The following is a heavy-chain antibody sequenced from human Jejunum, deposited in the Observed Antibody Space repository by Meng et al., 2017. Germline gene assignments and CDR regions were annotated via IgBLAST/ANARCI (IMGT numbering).Heavy chain of an antibody. Sequence: SETLSLTCTVSGGSISSGSYYWSWIRQPAGRGLEWIGRIYTGGSAHYNPSLKSPVTISADTSKNQFSLKLTSVTAADTAVYYCARAKATGSTNDAFDVWGQGTMVTVSS. CDR1: GGSISSGSYY. J-gene: IGHJ3*01. D-gene: IGHD1-1*01. CDR3: ARAKATGSTNDAFDV. CDR2: IYTGGSA. V-gene: IGHV4-61*02.